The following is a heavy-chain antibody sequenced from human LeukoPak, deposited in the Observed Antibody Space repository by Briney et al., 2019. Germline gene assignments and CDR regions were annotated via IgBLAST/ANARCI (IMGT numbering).Heavy chain of an antibody. CDR3: VRARDIAVSWFGDLLSSETYFDY. CDR2: IYYSGST. J-gene: IGHJ4*02. D-gene: IGHD3-10*01. Sequence: SETLSLTCTVSGGSISSGGYSWSWLRQPPGKGLEWIGYIYYSGSTYYNPSLKTRVTISVDTSKNQFSLKLSSVTAADAAVYYCVRARDIAVSWFGDLLSSETYFDYWGQGTLVTVSS. V-gene: IGHV4-30-4*07. CDR1: GGSISSGGYS.